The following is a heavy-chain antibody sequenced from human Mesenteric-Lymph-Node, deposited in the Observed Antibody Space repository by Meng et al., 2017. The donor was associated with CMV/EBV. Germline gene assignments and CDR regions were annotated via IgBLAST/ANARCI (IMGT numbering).Heavy chain of an antibody. CDR1: GYSFTSYY. J-gene: IGHJ4*02. CDR2: INPSGGSA. Sequence: ASVKVSCKTSGYSFTSYYIHWLRQAPGQGPEWMGIINPSGGSASYAQKFQGRVTVTRDTSTSAVYMELSSLRSEDTAVYFCARDDGSGSTPPVYWGQGTLVTVSS. CDR3: ARDDGSGSTPPVY. D-gene: IGHD3-10*01. V-gene: IGHV1-46*01.